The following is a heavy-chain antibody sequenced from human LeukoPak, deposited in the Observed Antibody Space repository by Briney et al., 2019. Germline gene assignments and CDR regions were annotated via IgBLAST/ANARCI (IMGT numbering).Heavy chain of an antibody. V-gene: IGHV3-23*01. J-gene: IGHJ6*02. CDR1: GFTFSSYG. CDR3: AKWSERGYNYGMDV. CDR2: ISGSGGST. D-gene: IGHD5-12*01. Sequence: GGSLRLSCAASGFTFSSYGMSWVRQAPGKGLEWVSAISGSGGSTYYADSVKGRFTISRDNSKNTLYLQMNSLRAEDTAVYYCAKWSERGYNYGMDVWGQGTTVTVSS.